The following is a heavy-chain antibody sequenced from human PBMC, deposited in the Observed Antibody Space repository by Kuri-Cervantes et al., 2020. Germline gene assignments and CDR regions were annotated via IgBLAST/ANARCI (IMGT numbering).Heavy chain of an antibody. CDR3: ASPYIFRRAMYRGFDY. CDR2: INAGNGDT. J-gene: IGHJ4*02. CDR1: GYTFTSYA. D-gene: IGHD3-10*01. Sequence: ASVKVSCKASGYTFTSYAMHWVRQAPGQRLEWMGWINAGNGDTKYSQNLQGRVTFTRDTSASTAYMDLSSLRSEDAAVYYCASPYIFRRAMYRGFDYWGQGTLVTVSS. V-gene: IGHV1-3*01.